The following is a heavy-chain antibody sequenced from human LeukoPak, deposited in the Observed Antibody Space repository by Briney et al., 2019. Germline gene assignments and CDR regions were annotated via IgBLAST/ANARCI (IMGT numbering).Heavy chain of an antibody. Sequence: GGSLRLSCAASGFTFSNYWMHWVRHAPGKGPVWVSRIKSDGSSTRFADSVQGRFTISRDNGTNTLYLQMDSLRAEDTAVYYCARGGETNNWYPGYFDYWGQGALVTVSS. CDR1: GFTFSNYW. D-gene: IGHD1-1*01. CDR2: IKSDGSST. V-gene: IGHV3-74*01. CDR3: ARGGETNNWYPGYFDY. J-gene: IGHJ4*02.